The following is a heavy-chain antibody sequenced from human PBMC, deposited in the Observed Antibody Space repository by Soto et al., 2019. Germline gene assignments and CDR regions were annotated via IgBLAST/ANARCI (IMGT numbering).Heavy chain of an antibody. V-gene: IGHV4-30-4*01. J-gene: IGHJ5*02. CDR3: ARAMVVTQNWFDP. CDR1: GGSISSGDYY. Sequence: PSETLSLTCTVSGGSISSGDYYWSWTRQPPGKGLEWIGYIYYSGSTYYNPSLKSRVTISVDTSKNQFSLKLSSVTAADTAVYHCARAMVVTQNWFDPWGQGTLVTVSS. CDR2: IYYSGST. D-gene: IGHD2-21*02.